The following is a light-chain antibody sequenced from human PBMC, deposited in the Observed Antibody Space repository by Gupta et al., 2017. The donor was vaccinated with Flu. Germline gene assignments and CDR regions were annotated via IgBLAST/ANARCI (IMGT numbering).Light chain of an antibody. V-gene: IGLV3-19*01. CDR2: GKN. Sequence: GQTVRITCQGDSLRSYYASWYQQKPGQAPVRVSYGKNNRPSGIPNRFSGSSSGNTASWTITGAQAEDEADYYCNSRDSSGKDYVFGTGTKVTV. CDR1: SLRSYY. J-gene: IGLJ1*01. CDR3: NSRDSSGKDYV.